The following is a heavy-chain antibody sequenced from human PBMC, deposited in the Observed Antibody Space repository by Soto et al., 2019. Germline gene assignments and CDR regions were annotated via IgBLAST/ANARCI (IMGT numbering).Heavy chain of an antibody. CDR3: ARNRLRYRSSGDQHRGMDV. CDR2: VFHNGDV. V-gene: IGHV4-4*02. Sequence: QVHLQESGPTLVKVSGTLSLTCAVSGASVSSDDRWSWVRQPPGKGLEWIGGVFHNGDVTYNPSLRSRLYTSPDTSKNVFALDLRSVPAADTAIYYCARNRLRYRSSGDQHRGMDVWGRGITVTVSS. CDR1: GASVSSDDR. D-gene: IGHD6-19*01. J-gene: IGHJ6*02.